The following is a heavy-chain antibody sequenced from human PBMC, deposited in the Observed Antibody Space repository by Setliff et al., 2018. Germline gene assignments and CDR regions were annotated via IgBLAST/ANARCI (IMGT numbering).Heavy chain of an antibody. V-gene: IGHV3-15*01. CDR2: IKSSREGATS. CDR3: ATGPRDSRNYLTWLGS. D-gene: IGHD3-22*01. CDR1: GITFINAW. J-gene: IGHJ5*01. Sequence: GGSLRLSCSVSGITFINAWMTWVRQAPGKGPEWVGRIKSSREGATSDYGAPAKGRFTISRDDSKQMIFLQMHNLKTEDTGLYYCATGPRDSRNYLTWLGSWGQGTLVTVSS.